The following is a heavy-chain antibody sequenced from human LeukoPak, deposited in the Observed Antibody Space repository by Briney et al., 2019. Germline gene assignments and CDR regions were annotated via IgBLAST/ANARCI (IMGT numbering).Heavy chain of an antibody. J-gene: IGHJ6*04. CDR3: TRDRWGGDYTSSGMDV. CDR1: GFTFGDYA. CDR2: IRSKDNDGTT. V-gene: IGHV3-49*04. D-gene: IGHD4-17*01. Sequence: PGGSLRLSCTGSGFTFGDYAISWVRQAPGKGLEWLGFIRSKDNDGTTDYAASVKGGFIISRDDSKSIAYLQMNDLKTEDTAVYYCTRDRWGGDYTSSGMDVWGKGTTVTISS.